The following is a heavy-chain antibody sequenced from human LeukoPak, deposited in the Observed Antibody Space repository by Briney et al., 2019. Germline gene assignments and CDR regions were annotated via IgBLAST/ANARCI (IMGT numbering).Heavy chain of an antibody. V-gene: IGHV4-39*07. D-gene: IGHD2-15*01. CDR1: GGSLSSSTYY. Sequence: SETLSLTCTVSGGSLSSSTYYWGWIRQPPGKGLEWIGSIYYSGSTYYNVSLKSRVTISVDTSKNQFSLKLSSVTAADTAVYYCARALYCSGGSCYHYGMDVWGQGTTVTVSS. CDR3: ARALYCSGGSCYHYGMDV. J-gene: IGHJ6*02. CDR2: IYYSGST.